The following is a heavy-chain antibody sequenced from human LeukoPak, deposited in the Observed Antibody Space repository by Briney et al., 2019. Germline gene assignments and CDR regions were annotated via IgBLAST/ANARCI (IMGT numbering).Heavy chain of an antibody. D-gene: IGHD6-19*01. Sequence: GGSLRLSCAASGFTVSSNYMSWVRQAPGKGLEWVSVIYSGGSTYYADSVKGRFTISRDNSKNTQYLQMNSLRAEDTAVYYCAGSFSGWYDYFDYWGQGTLVTVSS. CDR1: GFTVSSNY. CDR3: AGSFSGWYDYFDY. CDR2: IYSGGST. J-gene: IGHJ4*02. V-gene: IGHV3-66*01.